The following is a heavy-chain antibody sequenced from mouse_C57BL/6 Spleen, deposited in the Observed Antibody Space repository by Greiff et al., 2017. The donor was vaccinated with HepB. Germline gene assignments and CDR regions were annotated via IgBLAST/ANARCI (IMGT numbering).Heavy chain of an antibody. CDR1: GFTFTDYY. D-gene: IGHD1-1*01. CDR3: IKAPYYGSSRYAMDY. V-gene: IGHV7-4*01. Sequence: EVNVVESGGGLVQPGASLRLSCAASGFTFTDYYMSWVRQPPGKAPEWLALIRNKANGYTTEYTASVKGRFTISRDNSQNILYLQMNTLRAEDSATYYCIKAPYYGSSRYAMDYWGQGTSVTVSS. J-gene: IGHJ4*01. CDR2: IRNKANGYTT.